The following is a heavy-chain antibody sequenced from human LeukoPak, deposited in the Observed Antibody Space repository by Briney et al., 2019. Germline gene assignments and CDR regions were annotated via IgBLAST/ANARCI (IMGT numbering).Heavy chain of an antibody. CDR3: AKVRSGSYSPAGYFDY. D-gene: IGHD1-26*01. J-gene: IGHJ4*02. V-gene: IGHV3-23*01. CDR2: ISGSGGST. CDR1: GFTFSSYA. Sequence: PGGSLRLSCAASGFTFSSYAMSWVRQAPGKGLEWVSAISGSGGSTYYADSVKGRFTISRDNSKSTLYLQMNSLRAEDTAVYYCAKVRSGSYSPAGYFDYWGQGTLVTVSS.